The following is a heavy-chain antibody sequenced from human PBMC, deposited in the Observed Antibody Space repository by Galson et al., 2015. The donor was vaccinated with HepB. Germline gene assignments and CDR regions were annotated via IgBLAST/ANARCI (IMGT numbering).Heavy chain of an antibody. CDR3: ARATGYSSSWSSNFDY. CDR1: GYTFTSYD. V-gene: IGHV1-8*01. CDR2: MNPNSGNT. D-gene: IGHD6-13*01. J-gene: IGHJ4*02. Sequence: SVKVSCKASGYTFTSYDINWVRQATGQGLEWMGWMNPNSGNTGYAQKFQGRVTMTRNTSISTAYMELSSLRSEDTAVYYCARATGYSSSWSSNFDYWGQGTLVTVSS.